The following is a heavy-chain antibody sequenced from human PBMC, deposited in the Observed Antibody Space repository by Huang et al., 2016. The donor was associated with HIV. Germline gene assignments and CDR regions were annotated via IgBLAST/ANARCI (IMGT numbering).Heavy chain of an antibody. D-gene: IGHD5-12*01. J-gene: IGHJ6*03. CDR1: GFIFDNFG. Sequence: QVQLVESGGGVVQPGGSLRLSCGASGFIFDNFGMNGVRQGPGKGMEVVALIRTDGIKEYNGESVKGRFSISRDNFENMVYLQMNSLGDGDTAIYYCARAVDGFNSKGFYMDVWGKGTAVIVSS. CDR3: ARAVDGFNSKGFYMDV. CDR2: IRTDGIKE. V-gene: IGHV3-30*02.